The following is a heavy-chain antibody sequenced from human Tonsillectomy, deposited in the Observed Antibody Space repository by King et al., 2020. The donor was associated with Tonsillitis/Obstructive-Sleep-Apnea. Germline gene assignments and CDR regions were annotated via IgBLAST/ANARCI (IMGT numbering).Heavy chain of an antibody. V-gene: IGHV3-33*01. D-gene: IGHD1-7*01. CDR1: GFTFSSHG. CDR3: ARDQLNWKYESVVYRPNWSFDL. CDR2: IWFDGSEK. J-gene: IGHJ2*01. Sequence: VQLVESGGGVVQPGRSLRLSCSASGFTFSSHGMYWVRQAPGKGLDWVAVIWFDGSEKYYADSVKGRFTISRDNSKNILYVQMNSLRADDTAVYYCARDQLNWKYESVVYRPNWSFDLWGRGALVTVSS.